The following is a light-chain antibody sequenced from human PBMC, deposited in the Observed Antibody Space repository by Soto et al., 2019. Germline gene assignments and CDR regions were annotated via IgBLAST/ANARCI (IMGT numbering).Light chain of an antibody. CDR2: GAS. J-gene: IGKJ4*01. Sequence: EIVMTQSPATLSVSPGERATLSCRASQSVSTKLAWYQQKPGQAPRLLIYGASTRATGIPARFSGSGSGTEFTLTISSLQSEDFAVYYCQQYGGVPLTFGGGTKIEI. CDR1: QSVSTK. V-gene: IGKV3-15*01. CDR3: QQYGGVPLT.